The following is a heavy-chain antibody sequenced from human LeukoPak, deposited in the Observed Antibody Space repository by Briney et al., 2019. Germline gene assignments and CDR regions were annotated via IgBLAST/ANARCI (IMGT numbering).Heavy chain of an antibody. CDR1: GFSVSTNY. Sequence: GGSLRLSCAASGFSVSTNYISWVRQAPGKGLEWVSVIYSGGSTKYADSVKARFTISRDNSKNTVYLQMNSLRADDTAVYYCARATLDNWGQGTLATVSS. CDR2: IYSGGST. CDR3: ARATLDN. V-gene: IGHV3-53*01. J-gene: IGHJ4*02.